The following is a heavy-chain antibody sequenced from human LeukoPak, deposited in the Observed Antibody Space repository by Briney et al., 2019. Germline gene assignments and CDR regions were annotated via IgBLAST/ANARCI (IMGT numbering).Heavy chain of an antibody. D-gene: IGHD1-26*01. V-gene: IGHV3-21*01. CDR2: ISSSSSYI. Sequence: GGSLRLSCAASGFTFSSYSMNWVRQAPGKELEWVSSISSSSSYIYYADSAKGRFTISRDNAKNSLYLQMNSLRAEDTAVYYCAGFPASIVGATYDYWGQGTLVTVSS. CDR1: GFTFSSYS. CDR3: AGFPASIVGATYDY. J-gene: IGHJ4*02.